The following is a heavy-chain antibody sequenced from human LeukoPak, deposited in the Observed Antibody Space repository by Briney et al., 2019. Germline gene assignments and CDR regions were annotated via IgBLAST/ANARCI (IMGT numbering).Heavy chain of an antibody. D-gene: IGHD2-8*01. CDR2: ISGSGGST. Sequence: GGSLRLSCAASGFTFSSYAVSWVRQAPGKGLEWVSSISGSGGSTYYADSVKGRFTISRDNSKNTLYLQMNSLRDDDSAAYFCARVYLERLTAGYFDHWGQGTQVTVSP. CDR3: ARVYLERLTAGYFDH. J-gene: IGHJ4*02. CDR1: GFTFSSYA. V-gene: IGHV3-23*01.